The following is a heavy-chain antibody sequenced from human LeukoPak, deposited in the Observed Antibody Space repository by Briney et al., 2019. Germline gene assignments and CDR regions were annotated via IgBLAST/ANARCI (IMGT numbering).Heavy chain of an antibody. D-gene: IGHD6-19*01. CDR1: GGSFSGYY. Sequence: SETLSLTCAVHGGSFSGYYWSWIRQPPGKGLEWIGEINHSGSTNYNPSLKSRVTISVDTSKNQFSLKLSSVTAADTAVYYCARGPYSSGWYNYFDYWGQGTLVTVSS. CDR2: INHSGST. V-gene: IGHV4-34*01. J-gene: IGHJ4*02. CDR3: ARGPYSSGWYNYFDY.